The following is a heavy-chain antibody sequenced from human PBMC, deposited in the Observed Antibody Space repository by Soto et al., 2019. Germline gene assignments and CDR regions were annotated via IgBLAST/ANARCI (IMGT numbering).Heavy chain of an antibody. CDR3: ARDFDRYGSNPYYFDY. J-gene: IGHJ4*02. V-gene: IGHV3-33*01. D-gene: IGHD2-2*01. CDR1: GFTFSNYG. Sequence: PGGSLRLSCAASGFTFSNYGIHWVRQAPGKGLEWVAAIWFDGSNKYFADSVKGRFTISRDNSKNTLYLQMNSLRVEDTAVYYCARDFDRYGSNPYYFDYWGQGTLVTVSS. CDR2: IWFDGSNK.